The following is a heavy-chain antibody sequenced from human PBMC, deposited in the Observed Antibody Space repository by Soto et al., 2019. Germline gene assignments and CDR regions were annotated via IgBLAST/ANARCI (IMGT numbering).Heavy chain of an antibody. V-gene: IGHV1-18*01. Sequence: QVQLVQSGAEVKKPGASVKVSCKASGYTFTSYGISWVRQAPGQGLEWMGWISAYNGNTNYAQKPQGRVTRTTDTSTSTAYMELRSLRSDDTAVYYCAREATGTTFGYPLNYYYYYYMDVWGKGTTVTVSS. J-gene: IGHJ6*03. CDR2: ISAYNGNT. CDR3: AREATGTTFGYPLNYYYYYYMDV. D-gene: IGHD1-1*01. CDR1: GYTFTSYG.